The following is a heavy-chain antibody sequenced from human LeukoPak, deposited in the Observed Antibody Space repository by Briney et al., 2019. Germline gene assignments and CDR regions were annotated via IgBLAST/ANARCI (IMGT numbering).Heavy chain of an antibody. J-gene: IGHJ5*02. CDR1: GGSISSSSYY. CDR3: ARQECSSSLCRFDP. Sequence: KPSETLSLTCTVSGGSISSSSYYWGWIRQPPGKGLEWIGSIYYSGSTYYNPSLKSRVTISVDTSKNQFSLKLSSVTAADTAVYYCARQECSSSLCRFDPWGQGTLVTVSS. D-gene: IGHD6-6*01. V-gene: IGHV4-39*01. CDR2: IYYSGST.